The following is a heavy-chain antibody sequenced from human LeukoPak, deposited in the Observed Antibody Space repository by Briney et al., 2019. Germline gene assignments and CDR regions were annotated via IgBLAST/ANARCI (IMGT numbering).Heavy chain of an antibody. V-gene: IGHV4-31*03. D-gene: IGHD6-13*01. J-gene: IGHJ5*02. CDR3: ASSSSWSYNWFDP. CDR1: GGSISSGGYY. Sequence: SETLSLTCTVSGGSISSGGYYWSWIRQHPGKGLQWIGYIYYSGSTYYNPSLKSRVTISVDTSKNQFSLKLSSVTAADTAVYYCASSSSWSYNWFDPWGQGTLVTVSS. CDR2: IYYSGST.